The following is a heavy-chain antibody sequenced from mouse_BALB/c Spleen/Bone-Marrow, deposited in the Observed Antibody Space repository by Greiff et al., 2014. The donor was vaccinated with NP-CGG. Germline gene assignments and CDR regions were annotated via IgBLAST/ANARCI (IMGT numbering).Heavy chain of an antibody. CDR3: ASYYYGSSAFAY. J-gene: IGHJ3*01. CDR1: GFNIKDTY. D-gene: IGHD1-1*01. CDR2: IDPANGNT. V-gene: IGHV14-3*02. Sequence: LVEHGAELVKPGASVKLSCTAFGFNIKDTYMHWVKQRPEQGLEWIGRIDPANGNTKYDPKSQGKATITAETSSNTAYLQLSSLTSEDTAVYYCASYYYGSSAFAYWGQGTLVTVSA.